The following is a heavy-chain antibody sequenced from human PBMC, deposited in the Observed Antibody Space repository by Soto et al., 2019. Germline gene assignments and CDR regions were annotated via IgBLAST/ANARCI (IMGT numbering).Heavy chain of an antibody. Sequence: QLQLQESGPGLVKPSETLSLTCTVSGGSISSSSYYWGWIRQPPGKGLEWIGSIYYSGSTYYNPSLKSRVTISVDTSKNQFSLKLSSVTAADTAVYYCARPRHGVYYYYGMDVWGQGTTVTVSS. D-gene: IGHD3-10*01. J-gene: IGHJ6*02. CDR1: GGSISSSSYY. V-gene: IGHV4-39*01. CDR2: IYYSGST. CDR3: ARPRHGVYYYYGMDV.